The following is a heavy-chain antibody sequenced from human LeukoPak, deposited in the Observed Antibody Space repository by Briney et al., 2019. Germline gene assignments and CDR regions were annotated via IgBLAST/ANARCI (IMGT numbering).Heavy chain of an antibody. V-gene: IGHV3-7*04. Sequence: PGGSLRLSCVASKFTFSSYWMSWVRQVPGKGLEWVPNIKRDGSEEYYEDSVKGRFTISRDNSKNTLYLQMNSLRAEDTAVYYCARDDLDDYGDYNPDYWGQGTLVTVSS. CDR2: IKRDGSEE. CDR1: KFTFSSYW. CDR3: ARDDLDDYGDYNPDY. D-gene: IGHD4-17*01. J-gene: IGHJ4*02.